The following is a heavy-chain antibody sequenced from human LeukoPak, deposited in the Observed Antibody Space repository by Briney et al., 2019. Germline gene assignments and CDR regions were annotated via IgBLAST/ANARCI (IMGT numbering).Heavy chain of an antibody. CDR3: ARDGGPTGVLNFDY. CDR1: GDFVSSSNAA. CDR2: TYLRSRWYH. Sequence: SQTLSLTCAISGDFVSSSNAAWNWVRQSPSRGLEWLGRTYLRSRWYHDIAESVKSRISINADTSKNQFSLQLNSVTPEDTAVYYCARDGGPTGVLNFDYWGQGTLVTVSS. V-gene: IGHV6-1*01. J-gene: IGHJ4*02. D-gene: IGHD3-3*01.